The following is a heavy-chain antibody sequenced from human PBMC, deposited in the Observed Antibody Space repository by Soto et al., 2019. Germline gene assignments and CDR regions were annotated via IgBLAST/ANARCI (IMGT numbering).Heavy chain of an antibody. J-gene: IGHJ4*02. CDR2: IYWDDDE. V-gene: IGHV2-5*02. CDR1: GFSLSTTAEG. CDR3: AHGSCSSAYCYPNPYLDY. D-gene: IGHD2-2*01. Sequence: QITLKESGPTLVKPTQTLTLTCTFSGFSLSTTAEGVGWIRQPPGKALEWLALIYWDDDERYSPSLKSRLTINNDTSKNQVVLTMTTVDPVDTATYYCAHGSCSSAYCYPNPYLDYWGQGILVTVSS.